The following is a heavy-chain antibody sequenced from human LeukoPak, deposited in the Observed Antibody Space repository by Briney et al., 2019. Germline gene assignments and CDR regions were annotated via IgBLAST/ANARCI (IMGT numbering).Heavy chain of an antibody. V-gene: IGHV3-13*01. CDR2: IGTAGDT. Sequence: GGSLRLSCAASGFTLSNYDMHWVRQATGKGLEWVSAIGTAGDTYYPGSVKGRFTISRENAKNSLYLQMNSLRAGDTAVYYCARGGDTLTGYQTPFDYWGQGTLVTVSS. CDR1: GFTLSNYD. D-gene: IGHD3-9*01. CDR3: ARGGDTLTGYQTPFDY. J-gene: IGHJ4*02.